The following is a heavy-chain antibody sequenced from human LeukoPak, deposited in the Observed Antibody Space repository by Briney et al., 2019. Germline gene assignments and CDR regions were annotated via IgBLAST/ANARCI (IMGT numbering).Heavy chain of an antibody. CDR2: INHSGST. CDR1: GGSFSGYY. Sequence: SETLSLTCAVYGGSFSGYYWSWIRQPPGKGLEWIGEINHSGSTNYNPSLKSRVTISVDTSKNQFSLKLSSVTAADTAVYYCARLWAEGHYDILTGPFDYWGQGTLVTVSS. J-gene: IGHJ4*02. CDR3: ARLWAEGHYDILTGPFDY. V-gene: IGHV4-34*01. D-gene: IGHD3-9*01.